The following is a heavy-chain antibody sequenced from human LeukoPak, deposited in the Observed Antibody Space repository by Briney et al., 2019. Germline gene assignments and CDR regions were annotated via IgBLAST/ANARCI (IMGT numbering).Heavy chain of an antibody. D-gene: IGHD1-26*01. CDR3: VKDGDDSGSYLVY. Sequence: PGGSLRLSCAASGFTFSSYAMSWVRQAPGKGLEWVAFIPYDGKNKYYADSVKGRFTISRDNSKNTLYLQMNSLRAEDTAVYYCVKDGDDSGSYLVYWGQGTLVTVSS. J-gene: IGHJ4*02. CDR2: IPYDGKNK. CDR1: GFTFSSYA. V-gene: IGHV3-30*02.